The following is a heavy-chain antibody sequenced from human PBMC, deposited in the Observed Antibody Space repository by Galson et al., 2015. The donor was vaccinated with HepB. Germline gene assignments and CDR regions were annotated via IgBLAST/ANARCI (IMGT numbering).Heavy chain of an antibody. J-gene: IGHJ6*02. CDR1: GFTFSSYW. CDR2: INQDGSSK. CDR3: ARRISLVRGIITKPDYYYGMDV. Sequence: LRLSCAASGFTFSSYWMNWVRQAPGKGLEWVAHINQDGSSKYYVDSVKGRFTISRDNAKDSVYLQLGSLRAEDTAVYYCARRISLVRGIITKPDYYYGMDVWGQGTTVTV. V-gene: IGHV3-7*03. D-gene: IGHD3-10*01.